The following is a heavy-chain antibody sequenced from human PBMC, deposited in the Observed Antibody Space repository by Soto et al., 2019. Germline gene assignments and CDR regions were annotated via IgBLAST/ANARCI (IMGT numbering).Heavy chain of an antibody. J-gene: IGHJ3*02. CDR3: AKDYRGVLGYCSGGSCYSGAFDI. CDR2: ISGSGGST. Sequence: GSLRLSCAASGFTFSSYAMSWVRQAPGKGLEWVSAISGSGGSTYYADSVKGRFTISRDNSKNTLYLQMNSLRAEDTAVYYCAKDYRGVLGYCSGGSCYSGAFDIWGQGTMVTVSS. V-gene: IGHV3-23*01. CDR1: GFTFSSYA. D-gene: IGHD2-15*01.